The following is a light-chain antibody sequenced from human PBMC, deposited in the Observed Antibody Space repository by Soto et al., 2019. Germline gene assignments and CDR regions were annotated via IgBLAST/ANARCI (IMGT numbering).Light chain of an antibody. J-gene: IGLJ3*02. Sequence: QSVLTQPPSASGTPGQRVTISCSGSGSNIGTTDVYWLQVLPGTAPKLLVHGDDKRPSGVPDRFSGSKSGTSASLAISGLRPEDEAEYYCAMSHDSLRLWVFGGGTQLTVL. CDR1: GSNIGTTD. CDR2: GDD. CDR3: AMSHDSLRLWV. V-gene: IGLV1-47*01.